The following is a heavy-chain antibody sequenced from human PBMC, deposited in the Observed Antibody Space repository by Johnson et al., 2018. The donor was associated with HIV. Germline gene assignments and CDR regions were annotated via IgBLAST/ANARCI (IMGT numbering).Heavy chain of an antibody. V-gene: IGHV3-30*18. Sequence: VQLVESGGGAVQPGRSLRLSCAASGFPFSSYGMHWVRQAPGKGLEWVAVISFDGSDKYYADSVKGRFTISRDNSKNTLYLQMNSLRIDDTGVYYCAKDLGAAELTPDVFDLWGQGTMVTVSS. CDR3: AKDLGAAELTPDVFDL. D-gene: IGHD1-7*01. CDR1: GFPFSSYG. CDR2: ISFDGSDK. J-gene: IGHJ3*01.